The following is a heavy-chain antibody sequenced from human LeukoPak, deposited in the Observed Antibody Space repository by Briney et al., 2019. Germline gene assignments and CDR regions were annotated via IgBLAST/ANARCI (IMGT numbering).Heavy chain of an antibody. CDR1: GYTFTNYG. CDR2: ISAYNGNT. CDR3: ATKVWGSYRRRTDLYFDN. Sequence: GASVKVSCKPFGYTFTNYGISWVRQAPGQGLEWMGWISAYNGNTNYAQKFQGRVTMTTDTSSTTAYMELWSLRYDDTAVYYCATKVWGSYRRRTDLYFDNWGQGTLVTVSS. V-gene: IGHV1-18*01. D-gene: IGHD3-16*02. J-gene: IGHJ4*02.